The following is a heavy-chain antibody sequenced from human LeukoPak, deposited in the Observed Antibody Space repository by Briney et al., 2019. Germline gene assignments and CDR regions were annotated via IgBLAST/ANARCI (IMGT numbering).Heavy chain of an antibody. Sequence: NRASVKVSCRASGYTFTYRYLHWVRQAPGQALEWMGWITPFNGNTNYAQKFQDRVTITRDRSMSTAYMELSSLRSEDTAMYYCATSGSYAFDIWGQGTMVTVSS. CDR1: GYTFTYRY. V-gene: IGHV1-45*02. CDR3: ATSGSYAFDI. D-gene: IGHD1-26*01. CDR2: ITPFNGNT. J-gene: IGHJ3*02.